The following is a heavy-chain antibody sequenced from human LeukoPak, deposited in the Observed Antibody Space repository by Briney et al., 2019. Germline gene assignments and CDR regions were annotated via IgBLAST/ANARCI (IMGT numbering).Heavy chain of an antibody. CDR3: ARGPRGYSYGSYYYYYYMDV. V-gene: IGHV4-34*01. J-gene: IGHJ6*03. Sequence: ETLSLTRALYGGSPTGYYWSWICQPPEKRLEWIGEINHIVGTNYTPSLKSRVTISVDTSKNQFSLKLSSVTAADTAVYYCARGPRGYSYGSYYYYYYMDVWGKGTTVTVSS. CDR1: GGSPTGYY. CDR2: INHIVGT. D-gene: IGHD5-18*01.